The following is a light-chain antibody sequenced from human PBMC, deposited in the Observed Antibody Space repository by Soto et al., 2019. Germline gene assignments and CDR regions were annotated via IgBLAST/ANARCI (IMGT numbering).Light chain of an antibody. Sequence: QSALTQPASVSGSPGQSITISCTGTSSDIGTYNYVSWYQQQLGKAPKLMIYDVSNRPSGVSNRFSGSKSGNTASLTISGLQAEDEADYYCNSYTSSTTHVVFGGGTKLTVL. CDR2: DVS. CDR3: NSYTSSTTHVV. CDR1: SSDIGTYNY. J-gene: IGLJ2*01. V-gene: IGLV2-14*03.